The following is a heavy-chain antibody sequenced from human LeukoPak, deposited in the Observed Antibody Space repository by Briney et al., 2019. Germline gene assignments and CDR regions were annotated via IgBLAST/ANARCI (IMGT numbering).Heavy chain of an antibody. CDR3: ARKTRQQLDFFDY. Sequence: SETLSLTCTVSGGSISSSSYYWGWIRQPPGKGLEWIGSIYYSGSTYYNPSLKSRVTISVDTSKNQFSLKLSSVTAADTAVYYCARKTRQQLDFFDYWGQGTLVTVSS. J-gene: IGHJ4*02. CDR2: IYYSGST. CDR1: GGSISSSSYY. D-gene: IGHD6-13*01. V-gene: IGHV4-39*07.